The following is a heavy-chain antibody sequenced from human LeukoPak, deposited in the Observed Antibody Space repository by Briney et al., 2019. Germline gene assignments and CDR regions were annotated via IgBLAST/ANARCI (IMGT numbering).Heavy chain of an antibody. Sequence: ASVKVSCKASGGTFSSYAISWVRQAPGHGLEWLGGIIPIFGTAIYAQKFQGRITISADKSTSTAYMEVNSLRSEDTAVYYCARAPGKSYYYYYYGMDVWGQGTTVTVSS. CDR1: GGTFSSYA. CDR3: ARAPGKSYYYYYYGMDV. J-gene: IGHJ6*02. D-gene: IGHD1-1*01. V-gene: IGHV1-69*06. CDR2: IIPIFGTA.